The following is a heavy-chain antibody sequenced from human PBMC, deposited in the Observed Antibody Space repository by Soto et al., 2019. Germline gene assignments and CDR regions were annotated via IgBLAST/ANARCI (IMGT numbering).Heavy chain of an antibody. V-gene: IGHV4-61*01. D-gene: IGHD2-21*01. CDR1: GDSVSSGSYY. CDR3: ARAIFTRTLDY. Sequence: KTSETLSLTCTVSGDSVSSGSYYWSWIRQPPGKGLEWIGYIYYSGSTNYNPSLKSRVTISVDTSKNQFSLKLSSVTAADTAVYYCARAIFTRTLDYWGQGTLVTVSS. J-gene: IGHJ4*02. CDR2: IYYSGST.